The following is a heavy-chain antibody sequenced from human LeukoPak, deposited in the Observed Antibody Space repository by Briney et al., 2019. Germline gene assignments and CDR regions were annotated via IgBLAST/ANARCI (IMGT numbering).Heavy chain of an antibody. CDR1: GYSISSGYD. CDR2: IYHSGST. CDR3: ARAEGGFFDY. J-gene: IGHJ4*02. Sequence: AETLSLTCTVSGYSISSGYDWGWIRQPPGKGLEGIGSIYHSGSTYYNPSLKSRVTISVDTSKNHFSLKLSSVTAADTAVYYCARAEGGFFDYWGQGALVTVSS. V-gene: IGHV4-38-2*02.